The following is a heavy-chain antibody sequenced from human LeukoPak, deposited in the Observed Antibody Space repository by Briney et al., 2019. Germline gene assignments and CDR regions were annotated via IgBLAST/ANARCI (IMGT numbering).Heavy chain of an antibody. CDR1: GYTFTSYY. J-gene: IGHJ4*02. CDR2: INPSGGST. D-gene: IGHD6-13*01. CDR3: ARDGDINGQQLVLPHY. V-gene: IGHV1-46*01. Sequence: ASVKVSCKASGYTFTSYYMHRVRQAPGQGLEWMEIINPSGGSTSYAQKFQGRVTMTRDMSTSTVYMELSSLRSEDTAVYYCARDGDINGQQLVLPHYWGQGTLVTVSS.